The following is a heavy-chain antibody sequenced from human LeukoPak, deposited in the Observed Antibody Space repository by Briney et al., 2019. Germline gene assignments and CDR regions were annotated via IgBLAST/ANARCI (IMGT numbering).Heavy chain of an antibody. V-gene: IGHV1-8*01. CDR1: GYTFTSYD. J-gene: IGHJ6*02. CDR3: AKQTQGLVRYYYYGMDV. CDR2: MNPNSGNT. Sequence: GASVKVSCKASGYTFTSYDINWVRQATGQGLEWMGWMNPNSGNTGYAQKFQGRVTMTRNTSISTAYMELSSLRSEDTAMYYCAKQTQGLVRYYYYGMDVWGQGTTVTVSS. D-gene: IGHD6-19*01.